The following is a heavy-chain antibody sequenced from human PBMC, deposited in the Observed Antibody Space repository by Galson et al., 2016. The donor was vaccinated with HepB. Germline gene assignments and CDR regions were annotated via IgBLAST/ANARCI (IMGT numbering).Heavy chain of an antibody. D-gene: IGHD6-13*01. V-gene: IGHV1-8*01. CDR3: ARGGQQQLVRYYYYGIDV. J-gene: IGHJ6*02. CDR2: MNPNSGNT. CDR1: GYTFTSYD. Sequence: SVKVSCKASGYTFTSYDINWVRQATGQGLEWMGWMNPNSGNTGYAQKFQGRVTMTRNTSISTAYMELSSLRSEDTAVYYCARGGQQQLVRYYYYGIDVWGQGTTVTVSS.